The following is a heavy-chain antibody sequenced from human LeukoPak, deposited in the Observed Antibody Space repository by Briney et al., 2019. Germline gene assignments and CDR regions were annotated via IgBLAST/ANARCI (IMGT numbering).Heavy chain of an antibody. J-gene: IGHJ4*02. CDR1: GGSIISYF. D-gene: IGHD4-17*01. V-gene: IGHV4-59*01. Sequence: PSETLSLTCTVSGGSIISYFWNWIRQPPGQGLEWIGYISNTGITKYNPSLKSRVAISADTSKNQFSLNLNSVTAADTAVYYCAKASVTTADLFDSWGQGIMVAVSS. CDR3: AKASVTTADLFDS. CDR2: ISNTGIT.